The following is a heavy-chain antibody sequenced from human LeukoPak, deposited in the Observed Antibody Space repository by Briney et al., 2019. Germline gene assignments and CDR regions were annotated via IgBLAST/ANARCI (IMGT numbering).Heavy chain of an antibody. Sequence: NASETLPLTCTVSGGSVGTPNYGWGWVRQPPGKGLEWIGSLSYSGETYYSPSLKSRVTISAHTSKNQFSLRLTSVTPADTAVYYCAGRGNFGYFDYWGQGTLVTVSS. V-gene: IGHV4-39*01. D-gene: IGHD3-10*01. CDR1: GGSVGTPNYG. J-gene: IGHJ4*02. CDR3: AGRGNFGYFDY. CDR2: LSYSGET.